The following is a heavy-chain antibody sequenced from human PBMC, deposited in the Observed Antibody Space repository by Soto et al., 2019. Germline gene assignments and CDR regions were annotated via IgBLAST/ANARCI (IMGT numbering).Heavy chain of an antibody. D-gene: IGHD2-21*02. Sequence: ASVKVSCKTSGYSFTEYFLHWVRQAPGQGLEWMGIISLYHHSTSYAQKFQGRLTVTGDTSTATVYMQRSSLTSDATAVYWCAREFCSCGGDCPYYMDYWG. CDR3: AREFCSCGGDCPYYMDY. J-gene: IGHJ4*01. CDR2: ISLYHHST. CDR1: GYSFTEYF. V-gene: IGHV1-46*01.